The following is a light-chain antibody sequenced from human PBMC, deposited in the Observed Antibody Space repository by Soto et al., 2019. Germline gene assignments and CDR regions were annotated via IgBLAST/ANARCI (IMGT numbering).Light chain of an antibody. V-gene: IGKV1-5*01. CDR2: GAS. CDR3: QHHNSYSQT. CDR1: LSIRYY. Sequence: DIQMTQSPPTLSASVGDRVTITCRACLSIRYYLAFYHLMPGNALKLLFYGASTLQSGVPSRFSGSGSGTEFTLTISSLQPDDFGTYFCQHHNSYSQTFGQGTKVDIK. J-gene: IGKJ1*01.